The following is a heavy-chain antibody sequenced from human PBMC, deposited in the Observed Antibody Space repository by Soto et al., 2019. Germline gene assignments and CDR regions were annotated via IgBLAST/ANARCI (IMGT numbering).Heavy chain of an antibody. V-gene: IGHV3-9*01. Sequence: EVQLVESGGGLVQPGRSLRLSCAASGFTFDDYAMHWVRQATGKGLEWVSGISWNSGSIGYADSVKGRFTISRDNAKNSLYLQMNSLRAEYTALYYCAKDISDKAMLGIFDYWGQGTLVTVSS. CDR1: GFTFDDYA. J-gene: IGHJ4*02. D-gene: IGHD5-18*01. CDR2: ISWNSGSI. CDR3: AKDISDKAMLGIFDY.